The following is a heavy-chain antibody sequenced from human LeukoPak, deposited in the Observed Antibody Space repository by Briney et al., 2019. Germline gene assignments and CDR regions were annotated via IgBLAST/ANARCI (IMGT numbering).Heavy chain of an antibody. D-gene: IGHD3-22*01. CDR1: GGSISSNNW. J-gene: IGHJ3*02. CDR2: IYYSGST. V-gene: IGHV4-30-4*01. Sequence: SETLSLTCAVSGGSISSNNWWSWIRQPPGKGLEWIGYIYYSGSTYYNPSLKSRVTISVDTSKNQFSLKLSSVTAADTAVYYCARDVLYYYDSSGYPDAFDIWGQGTMVTVSS. CDR3: ARDVLYYYDSSGYPDAFDI.